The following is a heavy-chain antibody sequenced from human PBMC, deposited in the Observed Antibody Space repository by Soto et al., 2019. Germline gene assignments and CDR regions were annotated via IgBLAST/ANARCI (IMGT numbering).Heavy chain of an antibody. CDR3: ARSPPNHLPKYGFWSGPHTPDQNYGMDV. D-gene: IGHD3-3*01. CDR1: GYTFTGHY. V-gene: IGHV1-2*04. Sequence: ASVKVSCKASGYTFTGHYMHWVRQAPGQGLEWMGWINPNSGGTNYAQKFQGCVTMTRDTSISTAYMELSRLRSDDTAVYYCARSPPNHLPKYGFWSGPHTPDQNYGMDVWGQGTTVTVSS. CDR2: INPNSGGT. J-gene: IGHJ6*02.